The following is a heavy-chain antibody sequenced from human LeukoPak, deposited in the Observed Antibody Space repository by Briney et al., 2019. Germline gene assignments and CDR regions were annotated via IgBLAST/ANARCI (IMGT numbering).Heavy chain of an antibody. Sequence: PSETLSLTCTVSGGSISSYYWSWIRQPPGKGLEWIGYIYYSGSTNYSPSLKSRVTISVDTSKNQFSLKLSSVTAADTAVYYCARQTTMVRGVMVPAFDYWGQGTLVTVSS. CDR3: ARQTTMVRGVMVPAFDY. CDR1: GGSISSYY. V-gene: IGHV4-59*01. D-gene: IGHD3-10*01. J-gene: IGHJ4*02. CDR2: IYYSGST.